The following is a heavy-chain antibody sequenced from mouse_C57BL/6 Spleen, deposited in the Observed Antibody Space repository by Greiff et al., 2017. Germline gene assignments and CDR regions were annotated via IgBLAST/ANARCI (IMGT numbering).Heavy chain of an antibody. J-gene: IGHJ4*01. D-gene: IGHD1-1*01. CDR1: GFSLTSYG. CDR3: ARITTVVADYYAMDY. V-gene: IGHV2-2*01. Sequence: QVQLQQSGPGLVQPSQSLSITCTVSGFSLTSYGVHWVRQSPGKGLEWLGVIWRGGSTDYNAAFISRLSISKDNSKSQVFFKMNSLQADDTAIYYCARITTVVADYYAMDYWGQGTSVTVSS. CDR2: IWRGGST.